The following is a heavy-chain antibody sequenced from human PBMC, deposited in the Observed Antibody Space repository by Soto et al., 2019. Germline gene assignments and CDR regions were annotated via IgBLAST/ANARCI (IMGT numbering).Heavy chain of an antibody. Sequence: QVQLVESGGGVVQPGRSLRLSCAASGFTFSSYAMHWVRQAPGKGLEWVAVISYDGSNKYYADSVKGRFTISRDNSKNTLYLQMNSLRAEDTAVYYCEREGVTAREIDYWGQGTLVTVSS. V-gene: IGHV3-30-3*01. CDR3: EREGVTAREIDY. D-gene: IGHD2-21*02. CDR1: GFTFSSYA. J-gene: IGHJ4*02. CDR2: ISYDGSNK.